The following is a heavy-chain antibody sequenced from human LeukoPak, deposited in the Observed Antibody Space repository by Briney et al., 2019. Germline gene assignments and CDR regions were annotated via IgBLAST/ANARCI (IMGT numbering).Heavy chain of an antibody. CDR3: ARDHSGSYYNYYYYMDV. V-gene: IGHV1-46*01. J-gene: IGHJ6*03. Sequence: GASVKVSCKASGGTFSSYAISWVRQAPGQGLEWMGIINPSGGSTSYAQKFQGRVTMTRDMSTSTVYMELSSLRSEDTAVYYCARDHSGSYYNYYYYMDVWGKGTTVTVSS. CDR2: INPSGGST. CDR1: GGTFSSYA. D-gene: IGHD1-26*01.